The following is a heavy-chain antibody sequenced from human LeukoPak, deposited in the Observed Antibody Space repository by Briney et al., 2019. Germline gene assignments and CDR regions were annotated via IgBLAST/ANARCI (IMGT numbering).Heavy chain of an antibody. J-gene: IGHJ4*02. CDR1: GFTFRSHA. D-gene: IGHD4-23*01. CDR3: ARVDDFDAPFVTPIEY. V-gene: IGHV3-30-3*01. Sequence: GGSLRLSCAASGFTFRSHAMHWVRQAPGKGLEWMSVISYDGNNKDYADSVKGRFTVSRDNSKNTLYLQMNNLRPEDTAVYYCARVDDFDAPFVTPIEYWGQGTLVTVSS. CDR2: ISYDGNNK.